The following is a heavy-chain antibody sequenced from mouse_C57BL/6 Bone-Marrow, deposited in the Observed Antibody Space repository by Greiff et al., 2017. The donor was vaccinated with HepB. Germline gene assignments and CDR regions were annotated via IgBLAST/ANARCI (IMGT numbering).Heavy chain of an antibody. Sequence: VKLMESGPELVKPGASVKISCKASGYTFTDYYINWVKQRPGQGLEWIGWIFPGSGSTYYNEKFKGKATLTVDKSSSTAYMLLSSLTSEDSAVYFCARSVGVDSSPYAMDYWGQGTSVTVSS. CDR1: GYTFTDYY. CDR2: IFPGSGST. D-gene: IGHD1-1*01. CDR3: ARSVGVDSSPYAMDY. V-gene: IGHV1-75*01. J-gene: IGHJ4*01.